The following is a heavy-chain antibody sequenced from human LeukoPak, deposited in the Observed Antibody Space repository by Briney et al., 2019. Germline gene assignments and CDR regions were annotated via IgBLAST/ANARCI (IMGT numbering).Heavy chain of an antibody. Sequence: PGGSPRLSCAASGFTFSSYAMSWVRQAPGKGLEWVSAISGSGGSTYYADSVKGRFTISRDNSKNTLYLQMNSLRAEDTAVYYCAKDGCSSTSCQVDYWGQGTLVAVSS. V-gene: IGHV3-23*01. CDR3: AKDGCSSTSCQVDY. CDR1: GFTFSSYA. J-gene: IGHJ4*02. D-gene: IGHD2-2*01. CDR2: ISGSGGST.